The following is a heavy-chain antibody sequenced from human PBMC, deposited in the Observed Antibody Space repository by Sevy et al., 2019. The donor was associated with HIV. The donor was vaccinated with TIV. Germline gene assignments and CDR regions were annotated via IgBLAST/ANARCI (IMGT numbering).Heavy chain of an antibody. J-gene: IGHJ4*02. CDR2: FYYSGST. Sequence: SETLSLTCTVSGGSISRSTYYWGWIRQPPGKGLEWIAIFYYSGSTYYNVSLECRVTISVDMSKNQFSLRLSSVTAAETAVYYCARHGGIAVATLDYWGQGTLVTVSS. D-gene: IGHD6-19*01. CDR1: GGSISRSTYY. V-gene: IGHV4-39*01. CDR3: ARHGGIAVATLDY.